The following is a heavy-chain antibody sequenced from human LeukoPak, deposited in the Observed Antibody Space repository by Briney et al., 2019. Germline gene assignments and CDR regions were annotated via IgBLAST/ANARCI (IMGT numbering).Heavy chain of an antibody. CDR2: MSSDGSKK. CDR3: ANGVSGDSMGY. V-gene: IGHV3-30*18. CDR1: GYTFSNHG. D-gene: IGHD2-21*02. Sequence: PGGSLRLSCAASGYTFSNHGMSWVRQAPGKGLEWVSTMSSDGSKKYYADSVKGRFTISRDNSKSTLYLQMNNLRTEDTAVYYCANGVSGDSMGYCGQGTLVTVSS. J-gene: IGHJ4*02.